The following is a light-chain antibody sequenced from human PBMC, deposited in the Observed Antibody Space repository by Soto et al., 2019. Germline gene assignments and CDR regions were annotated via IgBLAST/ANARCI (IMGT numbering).Light chain of an antibody. Sequence: EIVLTQSPGTLSLSPGERATLSCRASQSFSSNYLALYKKKPGQAPRLLIYGASTRATGIPDRFSGSGSGTDFTLTISRLEPEDFAVYYCQQYGSSPLTFGGGTKVDIK. CDR3: QQYGSSPLT. CDR2: GAS. V-gene: IGKV3-20*01. CDR1: QSFSSNY. J-gene: IGKJ4*01.